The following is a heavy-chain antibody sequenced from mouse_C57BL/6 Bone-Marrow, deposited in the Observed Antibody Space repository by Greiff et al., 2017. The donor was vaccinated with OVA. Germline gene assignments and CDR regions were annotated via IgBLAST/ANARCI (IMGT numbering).Heavy chain of an antibody. Sequence: QVHVKQSGAELARPGASVKLSCKASGYTFTSYGISWVKQRTGQGLEWIGEIYPRSGNTYYNEKFKGKATLTADKSSSTAYMELRSLTSEDSAVYFCSTVVAPSAMDYWGQGTSVTVSS. J-gene: IGHJ4*01. D-gene: IGHD1-1*01. V-gene: IGHV1-81*01. CDR1: GYTFTSYG. CDR2: IYPRSGNT. CDR3: STVVAPSAMDY.